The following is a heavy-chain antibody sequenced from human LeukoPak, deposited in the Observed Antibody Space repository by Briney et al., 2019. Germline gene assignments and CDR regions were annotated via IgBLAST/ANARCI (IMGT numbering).Heavy chain of an antibody. J-gene: IGHJ4*02. CDR3: ARLGTMVRGQKGYLDY. V-gene: IGHV5-51*01. CDR1: GYSFTSYW. Sequence: GESLKISCKGSGYSFTSYWIGWVRQMPGKGLEWMGIIYPGDSDTRYSPSFQGQVTISADKSISTAYLQWSSLKASDIAMYYCARLGTMVRGQKGYLDYWGQGTLVTVSS. CDR2: IYPGDSDT. D-gene: IGHD3-10*01.